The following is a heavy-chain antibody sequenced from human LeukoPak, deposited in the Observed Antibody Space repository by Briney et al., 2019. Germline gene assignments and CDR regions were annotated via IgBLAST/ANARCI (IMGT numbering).Heavy chain of an antibody. J-gene: IGHJ6*03. CDR1: GGSFSGYY. V-gene: IGHV4-34*01. D-gene: IGHD2-21*02. Sequence: SETLSLTCAVYGGSFSGYYWSWIRPPPGKGLEWIGAINHSGSTNYNPSLKSRVTISVDTSKNQFSLKLSSVTAADTAVYYCARGLRGVVVTAIPYYYYYMDVWGKGTTVTVSS. CDR2: INHSGST. CDR3: ARGLRGVVVTAIPYYYYYMDV.